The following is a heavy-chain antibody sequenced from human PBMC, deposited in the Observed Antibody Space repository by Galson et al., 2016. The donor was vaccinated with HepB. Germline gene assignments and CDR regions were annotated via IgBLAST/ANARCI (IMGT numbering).Heavy chain of an antibody. CDR3: ARGVDWNYELDN. CDR1: GGSIVSTTFY. J-gene: IGHJ4*02. V-gene: IGHV4-39*07. CDR2: IYSSGNT. Sequence: ETLSLTCTVSGGSIVSTTFYWGWIRQAPGKALEWIGTIYSSGNTYYNPSLKSRVTISVDTSKNQFSLKLSSVTAADTAVYYCARGVDWNYELDNWGQGILVTVSA. D-gene: IGHD1-7*01.